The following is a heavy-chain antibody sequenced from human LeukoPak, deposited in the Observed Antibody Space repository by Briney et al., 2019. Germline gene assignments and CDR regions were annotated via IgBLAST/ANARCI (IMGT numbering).Heavy chain of an antibody. Sequence: SETLSLTCAVSGYSMSSGYYWGWIRQPPGKGLEWIGSIYHSGSTYYNPSLKSRATISVDTSKHQFSLKLSSVTAADTAVYYCARRRLGLGSGYGYDAFDIWGQGTMVTVSS. CDR2: IYHSGST. J-gene: IGHJ3*02. D-gene: IGHD3-22*01. CDR3: ARRRLGLGSGYGYDAFDI. V-gene: IGHV4-38-2*01. CDR1: GYSMSSGYY.